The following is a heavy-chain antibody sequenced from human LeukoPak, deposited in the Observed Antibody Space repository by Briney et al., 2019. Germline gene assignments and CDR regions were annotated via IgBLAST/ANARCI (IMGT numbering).Heavy chain of an antibody. Sequence: GGSLRLSCAASGFTFSSYAMSWVRQAPGKGLEWVSSISSSSSYIYYADSVKGRFTISRDNAKNSLYLQMNSLRAEDTAVYHCAGGSIAAHLDYWGQGTLVTVSS. J-gene: IGHJ4*02. CDR1: GFTFSSYA. V-gene: IGHV3-21*01. CDR2: ISSSSSYI. D-gene: IGHD6-6*01. CDR3: AGGSIAAHLDY.